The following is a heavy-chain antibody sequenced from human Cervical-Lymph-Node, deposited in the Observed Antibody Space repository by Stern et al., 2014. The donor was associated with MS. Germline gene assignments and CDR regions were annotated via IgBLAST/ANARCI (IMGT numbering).Heavy chain of an antibody. Sequence: QVQLVESGAGVKEPGASVKVSCKASGYTFTHYGIAWVRQAPGQGLEWMGGPSAYNGNINVAQKLQDRFTMTTDTSTNTAYMELRSLRSDDTAVYYCARADEDFWRTYENFDSWGQGTLVTVSS. D-gene: IGHD3-3*01. CDR3: ARADEDFWRTYENFDS. CDR2: PSAYNGNI. J-gene: IGHJ4*02. CDR1: GYTFTHYG. V-gene: IGHV1-18*04.